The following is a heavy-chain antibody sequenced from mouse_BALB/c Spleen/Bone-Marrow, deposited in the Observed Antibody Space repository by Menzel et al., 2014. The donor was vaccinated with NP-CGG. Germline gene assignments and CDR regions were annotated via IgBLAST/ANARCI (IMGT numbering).Heavy chain of an antibody. D-gene: IGHD2-10*02. Sequence: EVQLVESGPELVKPGASVKMSCKASGYTFTSYVMHWVKQKPGQGLEWIGYINPYNDGTKYNEKFKGKATLTSDKSSSTAYMELSSQTCEDSAVYYCARSTSYGNYVDYWGQGTSVTVSS. CDR3: ARSTSYGNYVDY. CDR2: INPYNDGT. V-gene: IGHV1-14*01. CDR1: GYTFTSYV. J-gene: IGHJ4*01.